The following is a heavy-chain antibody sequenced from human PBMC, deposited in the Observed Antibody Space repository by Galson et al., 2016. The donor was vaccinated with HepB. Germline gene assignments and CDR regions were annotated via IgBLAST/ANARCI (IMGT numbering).Heavy chain of an antibody. CDR3: GKEGGAYNSGGYFDH. CDR1: GFTFSTYA. J-gene: IGHJ1*01. D-gene: IGHD3-22*01. V-gene: IGHV3-23*01. CDR2: VSHSGDSK. Sequence: SLRLSCAASGFTFSTYAMGWVRQVPGKGLEWVSTVSHSGDSKYYADSVKGRFSVSRDDSTNTVSLLMNSLRAEDTAVYYCGKEGGAYNSGGYFDHWGQGTLVTVSS.